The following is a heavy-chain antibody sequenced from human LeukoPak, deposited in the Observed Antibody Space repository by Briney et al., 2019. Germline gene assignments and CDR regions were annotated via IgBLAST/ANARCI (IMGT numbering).Heavy chain of an antibody. V-gene: IGHV4-31*03. CDR1: GGSISSGGYY. CDR3: ARVSRCCSSTSCFLFDY. Sequence: PSQTPSLTCTVSGGSISSGGYYWSWIRQHPGTGLEWIGYIYYSGSTYYNPSLKSRVTISVDTSKNQFSLKLSSVTAANTAVYYCARVSRCCSSTSCFLFDYWGQGTLVTVSS. D-gene: IGHD2-2*01. CDR2: IYYSGST. J-gene: IGHJ4*02.